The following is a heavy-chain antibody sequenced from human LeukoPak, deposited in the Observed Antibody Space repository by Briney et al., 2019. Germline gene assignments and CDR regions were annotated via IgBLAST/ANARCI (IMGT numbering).Heavy chain of an antibody. CDR1: GYTFTSYG. J-gene: IGHJ5*02. V-gene: IGHV1-2*02. CDR3: ARDRYCSGGSCENWFDP. D-gene: IGHD2-15*01. CDR2: INPNSGGT. Sequence: ASVKVSCKASGYTFTSYGISWVRQAPGQGLEWMGWINPNSGGTNYAQKFQGRVTMTRDTSISTAYMELSRLRSDDTAVYYCARDRYCSGGSCENWFDPWGQGTLVTVSS.